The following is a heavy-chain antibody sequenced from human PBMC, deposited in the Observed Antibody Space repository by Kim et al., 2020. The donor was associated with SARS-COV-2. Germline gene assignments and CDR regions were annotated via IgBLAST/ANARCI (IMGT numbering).Heavy chain of an antibody. CDR2: ISGSGGST. Sequence: GGSLRLSCAASGFTFSSYAMSWVRQAPGKGLEWVSAISGSGGSTYYADSVKGRFTISRDNSKNTLYLQMNSLRAEDTAVYYCAKGGYGYGSKLYYYYGMDVWGQGTTVTVSS. J-gene: IGHJ6*02. CDR3: AKGGYGYGSKLYYYYGMDV. D-gene: IGHD5-18*01. V-gene: IGHV3-23*01. CDR1: GFTFSSYA.